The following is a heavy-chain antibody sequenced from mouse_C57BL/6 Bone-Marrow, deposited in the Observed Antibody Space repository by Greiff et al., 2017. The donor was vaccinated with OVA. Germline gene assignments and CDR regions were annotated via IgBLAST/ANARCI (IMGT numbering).Heavy chain of an antibody. CDR2: ISDGGSYT. Sequence: EVKLVESGGGLVKPGGSLKLSCAASGFTFSSYAMSGVRQTPEKRLEGVATISDGGSYTYYQDNVKGRFTISRDNAKNNLYLQMSHLKSEDTAMYYCARAGIYYGSRDFDYWGQGTTLTVSS. CDR1: GFTFSSYA. CDR3: ARAGIYYGSRDFDY. V-gene: IGHV5-4*03. J-gene: IGHJ2*01. D-gene: IGHD1-1*01.